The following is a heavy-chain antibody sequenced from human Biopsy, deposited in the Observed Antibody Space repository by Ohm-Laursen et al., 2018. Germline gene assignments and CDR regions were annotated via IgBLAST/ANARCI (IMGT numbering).Heavy chain of an antibody. D-gene: IGHD3-22*01. J-gene: IGHJ3*02. CDR3: ARSTYYYESSGTRRGLDI. CDR1: GFKFDNYG. CDR2: IWYDGSDK. Sequence: SLRLSCTASGFKFDNYGMNWVRQAPGKGLEWVAVIWYDGSDKYYGDSVKGRFTISRDNSKNTLYLQMNNLSAEDTAVYYCARSTYYYESSGTRRGLDIWGQGTMVTVSS. V-gene: IGHV3-33*01.